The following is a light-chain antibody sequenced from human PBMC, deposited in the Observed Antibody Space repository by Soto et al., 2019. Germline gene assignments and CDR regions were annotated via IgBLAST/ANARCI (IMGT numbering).Light chain of an antibody. J-gene: IGLJ2*01. CDR1: SGHSAYR. V-gene: IGLV4-69*01. CDR2: VNSDGSH. Sequence: QAVVTQSPSASASLGASVKLTCTLSSGHSAYRIAWHQQQPEKGPRYLMKVNSDGSHTKGDGIPDRFSGSSSGAERYLIISSLQSEDEADYYCQTWGTGIQVFGGGTQVTVL. CDR3: QTWGTGIQV.